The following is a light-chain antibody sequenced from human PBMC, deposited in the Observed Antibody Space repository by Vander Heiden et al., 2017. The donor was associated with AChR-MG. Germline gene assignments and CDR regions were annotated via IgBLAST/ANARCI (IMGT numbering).Light chain of an antibody. CDR3: CSYAGSSTFV. Sequence: QSALTQPASVAGSPGQSLTIPCTGTSSDVGSYNLVSWYQQHPGKAPELMIYEGSKRPSGVSNRFSGSKSGNTASLTISGLQAEDEADYYCCSYAGSSTFVFGGGTKLTVL. CDR1: SSDVGSYNL. J-gene: IGLJ2*01. CDR2: EGS. V-gene: IGLV2-23*03.